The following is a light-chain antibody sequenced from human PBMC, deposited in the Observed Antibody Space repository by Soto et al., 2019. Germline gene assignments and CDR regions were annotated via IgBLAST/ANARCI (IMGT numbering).Light chain of an antibody. CDR3: QQYYSTPPYT. V-gene: IGKV4-1*01. CDR2: WAS. CDR1: QSVLYSSNNKNY. Sequence: IVMTQSPDSLAVSLGERATINCKSSQSVLYSSNNKNYLAWYRQKPGQPPKLLIYWASIRESGVPDRISGSGSGTDFTLTIGSLQAEDVAIYYCQQYYSTPPYTFGQGTKLEIK. J-gene: IGKJ2*01.